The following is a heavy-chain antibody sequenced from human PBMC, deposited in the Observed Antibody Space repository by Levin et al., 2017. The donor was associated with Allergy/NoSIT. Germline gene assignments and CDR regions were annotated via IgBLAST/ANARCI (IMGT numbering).Heavy chain of an antibody. CDR1: GFTFDDYG. CDR2: IFWNGGNT. D-gene: IGHD6-13*01. CDR3: TKDVVFGTSSWSLDY. J-gene: IGHJ4*02. V-gene: IGHV3-20*04. Sequence: ETLSLTCAASGFTFDDYGMTWVRQAPGKGLEWVSGIFWNGGNTGYADSVKGRFTISRDNSKNRLFLQMNSLRAEDTALYYCTKDVVFGTSSWSLDYWGQGAQVTVSS.